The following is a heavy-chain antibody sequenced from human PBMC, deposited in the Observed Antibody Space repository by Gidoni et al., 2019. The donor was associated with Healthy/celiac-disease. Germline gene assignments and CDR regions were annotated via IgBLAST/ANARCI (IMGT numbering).Heavy chain of an antibody. CDR3: ARTADDYGDYPYNWFDP. J-gene: IGHJ5*02. V-gene: IGHV4-31*03. CDR1: GGSISSGGYY. CDR2: IYYSGST. Sequence: QVQLQESGPGLVKPSQTLSIPCTVPGGSISSGGYYWSWIRQHPGKGLEWLWYIYYSGSTYYNPSLKSRVTISVDTSKNQCSLKLSSVTAADTAVYYCARTADDYGDYPYNWFDPWGQGTLVTVSS. D-gene: IGHD4-17*01.